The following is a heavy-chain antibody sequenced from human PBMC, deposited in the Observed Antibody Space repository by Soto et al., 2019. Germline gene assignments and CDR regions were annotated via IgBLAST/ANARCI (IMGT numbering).Heavy chain of an antibody. D-gene: IGHD3-16*02. CDR2: IVVGSGNT. V-gene: IGHV1-58*01. CDR3: AAGRLGELSLPHDY. CDR1: GFTFTSSA. Sequence: GASVKVSCKASGFTFTSSAVQWVLQARGQRLEWIGWIVVGSGNTNYAQKFQERVTITRDMSTSTAYMELSSLRSEDTAVYYCAAGRLGELSLPHDYWGQGTLVTVSS. J-gene: IGHJ4*02.